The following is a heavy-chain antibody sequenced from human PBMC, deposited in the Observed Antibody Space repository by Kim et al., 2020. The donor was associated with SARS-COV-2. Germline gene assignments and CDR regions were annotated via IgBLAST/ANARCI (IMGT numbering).Heavy chain of an antibody. J-gene: IGHJ6*03. CDR3: AKDLRLWFRNMDV. V-gene: IGHV3-23*01. D-gene: IGHD3-10*01. Sequence: YADSVKGRFTISRDNSKNTLYLQMNSLRAEDTAVYYCAKDLRLWFRNMDVWGKGTTVTVSS.